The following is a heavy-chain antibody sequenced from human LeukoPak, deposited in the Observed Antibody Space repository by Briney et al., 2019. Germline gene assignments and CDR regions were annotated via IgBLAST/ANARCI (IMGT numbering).Heavy chain of an antibody. D-gene: IGHD4-17*01. Sequence: ASVKVSCKASGYSFTDYYMHWVRQAPGQGLEWMGWINPNSGGTNYAQKFQGRVTMTRDTSISTAYMELSRLRSDDTAVYYCAKGPMVTIIIDYWGQGTLVTVSS. V-gene: IGHV1-2*02. CDR3: AKGPMVTIIIDY. CDR2: INPNSGGT. J-gene: IGHJ4*02. CDR1: GYSFTDYY.